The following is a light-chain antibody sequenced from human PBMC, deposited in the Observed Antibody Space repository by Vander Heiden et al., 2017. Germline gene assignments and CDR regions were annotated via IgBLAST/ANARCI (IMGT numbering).Light chain of an antibody. CDR2: DVN. CDR3: CSYAGSYV. Sequence: QSALTQPRSVSGSPGQSVTLSCTGSSSDVGGNNYVAWYQQHPGKAPKLMTDDVNKRPSGVPDRFSGSKSGNTASLTIAGLQAEDEADYYCCSYAGSYVFGTGTKVTVL. V-gene: IGLV2-11*01. CDR1: SSDVGGNNY. J-gene: IGLJ1*01.